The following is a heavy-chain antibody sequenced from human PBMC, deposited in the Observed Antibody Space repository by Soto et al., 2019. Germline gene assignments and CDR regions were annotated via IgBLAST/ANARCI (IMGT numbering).Heavy chain of an antibody. CDR2: INHSGST. CDR1: GGSFSGYY. D-gene: IGHD6-19*01. J-gene: IGHJ4*02. Sequence: PSETLSLTCAVYGGSFSGYYWSWIRQPPGKGLEWIGEINHSGSTNYNPSLKSRVTISVDTSKNQFSLKLSSVTAADTAVYYCGRLLAVAGRDYWGQGTLVTVSS. CDR3: GRLLAVAGRDY. V-gene: IGHV4-34*01.